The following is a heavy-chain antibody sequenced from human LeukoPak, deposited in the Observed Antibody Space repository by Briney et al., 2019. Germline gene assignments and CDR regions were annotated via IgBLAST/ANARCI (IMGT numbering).Heavy chain of an antibody. V-gene: IGHV3-21*01. CDR1: GFTFSSYS. CDR3: PTFSSSDAFDI. J-gene: IGHJ3*02. CDR2: ISSSSRYI. Sequence: GGSLRLSCAASGFTFSSYSMNWVRQAPGKGLEWVSSISSSSRYIYYADSVKGRFTISRDNAKNSLYLQMNSLRAEDTAVYYCPTFSSSDAFDIWGQGTMVTVSS.